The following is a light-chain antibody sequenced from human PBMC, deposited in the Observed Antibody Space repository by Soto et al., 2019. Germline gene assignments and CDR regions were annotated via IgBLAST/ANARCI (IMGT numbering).Light chain of an antibody. J-gene: IGLJ3*02. CDR1: SSNIGAGYD. V-gene: IGLV1-40*01. CDR2: GNS. Sequence: QSVLTQPPSVSGAPGQRVTISCTGSSSNIGAGYDVHWYQQLPGTAPKLLIYGNSNRPSGVPDRFSGSKSGTSASLAITGLQAEDEADYYCQSYDSSLSWVFSGGTKLTVL. CDR3: QSYDSSLSWV.